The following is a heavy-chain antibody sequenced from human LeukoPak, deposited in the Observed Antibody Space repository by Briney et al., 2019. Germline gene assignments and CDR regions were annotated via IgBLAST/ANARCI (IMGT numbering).Heavy chain of an antibody. CDR1: GFTFSSYT. D-gene: IGHD6-19*01. CDR2: FSSDSNYI. V-gene: IGHV3-21*04. CDR3: ARDHVAVAGMDY. J-gene: IGHJ4*02. Sequence: PGGSLRLSGGASGFTFSSYTMNWVRQAPGKGREWGSSFSSDSNYIFYADPVKGRFTISRDNAKNSLYLQMNSLRAEDTAVYYCARDHVAVAGMDYWGQGTLVTVSS.